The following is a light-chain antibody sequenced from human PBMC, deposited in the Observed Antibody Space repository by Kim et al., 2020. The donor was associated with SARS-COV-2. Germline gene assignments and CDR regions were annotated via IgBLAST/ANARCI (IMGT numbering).Light chain of an antibody. CDR2: DDN. CDR3: QSYDSSKDCV. CDR1: SGSIASSY. Sequence: TITISCTRSSGSIASSYVHWYQQRPGSAPSTVIYDDNESPSGAPDRFSGSIDSSSNTASLTISGLRTEDEADYYCQSYDSSKDCVFGGGTQLTVL. J-gene: IGLJ3*02. V-gene: IGLV6-57*03.